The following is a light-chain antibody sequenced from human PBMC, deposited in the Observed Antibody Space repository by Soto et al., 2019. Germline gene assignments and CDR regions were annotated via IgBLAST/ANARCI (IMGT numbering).Light chain of an antibody. Sequence: QSVLTQPASMSGSPGQSITISCTGTFSDVGRYNSVSWYQQRPGKAPKLMIFEVNNRPSGVSNRFSGSKSGNTASLAISGLQTEDEADYYCCSYTTTSAYVFGTGTKVTVL. CDR2: EVN. J-gene: IGLJ1*01. CDR3: CSYTTTSAYV. V-gene: IGLV2-14*01. CDR1: FSDVGRYNS.